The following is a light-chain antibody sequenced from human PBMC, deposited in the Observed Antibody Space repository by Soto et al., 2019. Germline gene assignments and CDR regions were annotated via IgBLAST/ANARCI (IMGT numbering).Light chain of an antibody. J-gene: IGKJ5*01. CDR1: QSVSTN. Sequence: EIVLTQSPTTLSLSPGERATLSCRTSQSVSTNVAWYQQKPGQAPRLLIYDASNRATGIQARFSGSGSGTDFTLSISSLEPEDFAVYYCQQRSNWPAFGQGTRLEIK. CDR3: QQRSNWPA. CDR2: DAS. V-gene: IGKV3-11*01.